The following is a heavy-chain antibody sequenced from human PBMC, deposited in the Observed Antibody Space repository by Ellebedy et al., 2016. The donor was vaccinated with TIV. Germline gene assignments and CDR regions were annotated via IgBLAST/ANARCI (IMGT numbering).Heavy chain of an antibody. V-gene: IGHV3-21*01. CDR2: ISSSGTYI. D-gene: IGHD6-19*01. J-gene: IGHJ4*02. CDR3: ARTTPYNIAVAGPDY. Sequence: GGSLRLSXKTSGFLFSDCSMNWIRQAPGKGLEWVASISSSGTYIYYADSLEGRFTIPRDNVKDSVFLQMNDLRVDDSGVYYCARTTPYNIAVAGPDYWGQGTLVTVTS. CDR1: GFLFSDCS.